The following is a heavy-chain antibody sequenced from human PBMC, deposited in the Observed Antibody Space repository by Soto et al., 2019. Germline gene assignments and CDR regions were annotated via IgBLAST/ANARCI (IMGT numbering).Heavy chain of an antibody. CDR2: ISAYNGNT. J-gene: IGHJ4*02. V-gene: IGHV1-18*01. Sequence: ASVKVSCKASGYTFTSYGISWVRQAPGQGLEWMGWISAYNGNTNYAQKLQGRVTMTTDTSTSTAYMELRSLRSDDTAVYYCARAPLNPPLWSGLPHWGQGTLVTVSS. D-gene: IGHD3-3*01. CDR1: GYTFTSYG. CDR3: ARAPLNPPLWSGLPH.